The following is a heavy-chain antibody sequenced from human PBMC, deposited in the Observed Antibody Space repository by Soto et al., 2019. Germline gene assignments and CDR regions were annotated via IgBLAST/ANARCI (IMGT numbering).Heavy chain of an antibody. CDR3: ARDRLRYNWNDFPYYYYGMDV. Sequence: QVQLVESGGGVVQPGRSLRLSCAASGFTFSSYAMHWVRQAPGKGLEWVAVISYDGSNKYYADSVKGRFTISRDNSKNTLYLQMTSLRAEDTAVYYGARDRLRYNWNDFPYYYYGMDVWGQGTTVTVSS. CDR2: ISYDGSNK. CDR1: GFTFSSYA. D-gene: IGHD1-1*01. J-gene: IGHJ6*02. V-gene: IGHV3-30-3*01.